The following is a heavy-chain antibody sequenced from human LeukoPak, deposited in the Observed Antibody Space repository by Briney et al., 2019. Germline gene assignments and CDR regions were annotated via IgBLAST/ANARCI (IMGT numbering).Heavy chain of an antibody. V-gene: IGHV4-39*07. J-gene: IGHJ5*02. D-gene: IGHD4-17*01. CDR1: GGSISSSSYY. Sequence: SETLSLTCTVSGGSISSSSYYWGWIRQPPGKGLEWIGSIYYSGSTYYNPSLKSRVTISVDTSKNQFSLKLSSVTAADTAVYYCARALPYTVTTDWFDPWGQGTLVTVSS. CDR3: ARALPYTVTTDWFDP. CDR2: IYYSGST.